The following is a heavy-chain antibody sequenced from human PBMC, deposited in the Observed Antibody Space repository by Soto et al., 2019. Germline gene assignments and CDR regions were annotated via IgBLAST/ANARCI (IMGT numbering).Heavy chain of an antibody. CDR2: ISWNSGSI. CDR1: GFTFDDYA. J-gene: IGHJ4*02. V-gene: IGHV3-9*01. Sequence: EVQLVESGGGLVQPGRSLRLSCAASGFTFDDYAMHWVRQAPGKGLEWVSGISWNSGSIGYADSVKGRFTISRDNAKNSLYLQMNSLRAEDTALYYCAKGGDYGEKGYFDYWGQGTLVTVSS. D-gene: IGHD4-17*01. CDR3: AKGGDYGEKGYFDY.